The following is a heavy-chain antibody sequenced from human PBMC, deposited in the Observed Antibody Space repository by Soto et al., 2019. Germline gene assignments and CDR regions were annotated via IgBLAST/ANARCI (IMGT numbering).Heavy chain of an antibody. CDR3: TSFLVEGDWFDP. V-gene: IGHV3-15*01. D-gene: IGHD3-3*01. Sequence: GGSLRLSCAASGFTFSNAWMSWVRQAPGKGLEWVGRIKSKTDGGTTDYAAPVKGRFTISRDDSKNTLYLQMNSLKTEDTAVYYCTSFLVEGDWFDPWGQGTLVTVSS. J-gene: IGHJ5*02. CDR2: IKSKTDGGTT. CDR1: GFTFSNAW.